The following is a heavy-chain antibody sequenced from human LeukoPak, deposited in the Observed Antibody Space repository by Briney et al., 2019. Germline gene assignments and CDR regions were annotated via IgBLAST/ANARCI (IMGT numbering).Heavy chain of an antibody. CDR3: AKGQDRYCSSTSCYFDY. CDR2: ISYDGSNK. Sequence: GGSLRLSCAASGFTFSSYAMHWVRQAPGKGLEWVAVISYDGSNKYYADSVKGRFTISRDNSKNTLYLQMNSLRAEDTAVYYCAKGQDRYCSSTSCYFDYWGQGTLVTVSS. V-gene: IGHV3-30-3*01. CDR1: GFTFSSYA. J-gene: IGHJ4*02. D-gene: IGHD2-2*01.